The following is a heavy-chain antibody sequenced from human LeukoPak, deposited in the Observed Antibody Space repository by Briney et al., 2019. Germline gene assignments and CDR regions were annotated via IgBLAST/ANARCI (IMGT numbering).Heavy chain of an antibody. V-gene: IGHV4-59*08. D-gene: IGHD3-3*01. CDR3: ARLRLRFTSKGQSTSYEAIDI. Sequence: KPSETLSLTCTVSGGSINTYYWSWIRKSPGKGLEWIGYSGNTDYNPSLKSRVTMSIDTSINQFSLKLSSVTAADAAVYYCARLRLRFTSKGQSTSYEAIDIWGQGTVVTVSS. J-gene: IGHJ3*02. CDR2: SGNT. CDR1: GGSINTYY.